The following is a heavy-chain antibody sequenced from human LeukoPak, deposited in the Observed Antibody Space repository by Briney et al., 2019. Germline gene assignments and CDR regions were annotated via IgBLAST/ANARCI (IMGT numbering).Heavy chain of an antibody. D-gene: IGHD2-2*01. V-gene: IGHV3-23*01. Sequence: GGSLRLSCAASGFSFCSYAMSGVRQAPGKGLEWVSGISGSGGSTYYADSVKGRFTISRDNSKNTLYLQMNSLRAEDTAVYYCAPLHCSSTSCPYFDYWGQGTLVTVSS. CDR1: GFSFCSYA. J-gene: IGHJ4*02. CDR3: APLHCSSTSCPYFDY. CDR2: ISGSGGST.